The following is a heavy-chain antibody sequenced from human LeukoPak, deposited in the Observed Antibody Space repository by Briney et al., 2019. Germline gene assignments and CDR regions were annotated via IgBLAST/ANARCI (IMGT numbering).Heavy chain of an antibody. CDR2: IYPDDSDT. V-gene: IGHV5-51*01. J-gene: IGHJ4*02. Sequence: GESLKISCKHSEYSFPNYCIGWVRQMPGKGLEWMGIIYPDDSDTRYSPSFQGQVTISADKSISTAYLQWSSLKASGTAMYYCAIGRGGQQLGDYWGQGTLVTVSS. CDR3: AIGRGGQQLGDY. CDR1: EYSFPNYC. D-gene: IGHD6-13*01.